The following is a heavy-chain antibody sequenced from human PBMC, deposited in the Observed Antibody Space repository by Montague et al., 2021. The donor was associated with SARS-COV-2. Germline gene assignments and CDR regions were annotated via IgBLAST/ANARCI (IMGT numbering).Heavy chain of an antibody. CDR1: GGSISSSTYY. V-gene: IGHV4-39*01. J-gene: IGHJ4*02. CDR3: ATQEDPSGWIPGPFDF. CDR2: MYYRGST. D-gene: IGHD6-19*01. Sequence: SETLSLTCTVSGGSISSSTYYWAWIRQPPGKGLECIGSMYYRGSTYYNPSLKSRVFISVDTTKKQLSLTLTSVTAADTAVYYCATQEDPSGWIPGPFDFWGQGTLLSVSS.